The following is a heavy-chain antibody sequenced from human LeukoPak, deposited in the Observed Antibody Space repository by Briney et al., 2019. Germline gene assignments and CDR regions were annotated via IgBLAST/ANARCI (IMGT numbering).Heavy chain of an antibody. CDR3: ARDCSRGSCYGAFDI. CDR1: GASIRSGDYY. CDR2: IYDSGST. J-gene: IGHJ3*02. Sequence: SETLSLTCTVSGASIRSGDYYWSWIRQPPGKGLEWIGYIYDSGSTYYNPSLKSRITISVDTSENRFSLKLSSVTATDTAVYYCARDCSRGSCYGAFDIWGQGTMVTVSS. D-gene: IGHD2-15*01. V-gene: IGHV4-30-4*01.